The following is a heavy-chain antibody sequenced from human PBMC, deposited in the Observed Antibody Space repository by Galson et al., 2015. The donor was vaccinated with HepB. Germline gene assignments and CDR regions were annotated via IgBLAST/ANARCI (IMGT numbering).Heavy chain of an antibody. Sequence: SLRLSCAASGFTFSNYAMSWVRQAPGTGLEWVSTISGSGGSTYYADYVKGRFTISSDNSKNTLYLQMYSLRADDTAVYYCAKKDSKFGQRAASIEYWGQGTLVTVSS. J-gene: IGHJ4*02. CDR2: ISGSGGST. CDR1: GFTFSNYA. D-gene: IGHD4-11*01. CDR3: AKKDSKFGQRAASIEY. V-gene: IGHV3-23*01.